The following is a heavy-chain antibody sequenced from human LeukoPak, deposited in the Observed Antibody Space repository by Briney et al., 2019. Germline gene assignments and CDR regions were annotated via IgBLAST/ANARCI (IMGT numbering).Heavy chain of an antibody. J-gene: IGHJ5*02. CDR3: ARGGLAAAAGWFDP. CDR2: IYHSGST. V-gene: IGHV4-30-2*01. Sequence: PSQTLSLTCAVSGGSISSGGYSWSWIRQPPGKGLEWIGYIYHSGSTYYNPSLKSRVTISVDRSKNQFSLKLGSVTAADTAVYYCARGGLAAAAGWFDPWGQGTLVTVSS. CDR1: GGSISSGGYS. D-gene: IGHD6-13*01.